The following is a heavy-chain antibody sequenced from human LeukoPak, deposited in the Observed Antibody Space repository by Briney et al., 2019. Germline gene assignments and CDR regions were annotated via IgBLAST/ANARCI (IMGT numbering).Heavy chain of an antibody. CDR1: GGSFSGYY. CDR3: ARDSGLDV. Sequence: SETLSLTRAVYGGSFSGYYWSWIRQSPGKGLEWIGYIYYTGSTNYNPSLKSRVTISVDTSKNQFSLKLSSVTAADTAVYYCARDSGLDVWGQGTTVTVSS. CDR2: IYYTGST. D-gene: IGHD3-10*01. J-gene: IGHJ6*02. V-gene: IGHV4-59*01.